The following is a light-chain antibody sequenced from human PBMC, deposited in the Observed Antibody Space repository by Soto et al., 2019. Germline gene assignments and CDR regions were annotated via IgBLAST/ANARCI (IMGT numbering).Light chain of an antibody. CDR2: GAS. CDR1: QSVDSTY. V-gene: IGKV3-20*01. J-gene: IGKJ1*01. CDR3: QHYDRT. Sequence: DIVLTQSPGTLSLSPGESATLSCRASQSVDSTYIAWYQQKPGQAPGLLIYGASGMATGIPDRFSGSGSGKDFSRTISRLEAEDFAVYFCQHYDRTFGQGTKVEI.